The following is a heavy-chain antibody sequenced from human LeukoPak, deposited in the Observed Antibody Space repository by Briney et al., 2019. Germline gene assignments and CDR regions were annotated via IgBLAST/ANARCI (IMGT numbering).Heavy chain of an antibody. J-gene: IGHJ4*02. V-gene: IGHV3-21*06. D-gene: IGHD3-10*01. CDR1: GFTFGTYT. Sequence: GGSLRLSCAASGFTFGTYTMNWVRQAPGKGLEWVSYISSTSSYIYYADSVKGRFTISRDNAKNSLDLQMNSLRAEDTAVYYCARQRSGSYYRAFDYWGQGTLITVSS. CDR2: ISSTSSYI. CDR3: ARQRSGSYYRAFDY.